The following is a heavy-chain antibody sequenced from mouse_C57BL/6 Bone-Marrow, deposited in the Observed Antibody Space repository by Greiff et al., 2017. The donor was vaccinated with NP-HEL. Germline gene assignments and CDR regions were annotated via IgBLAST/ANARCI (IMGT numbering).Heavy chain of an antibody. CDR1: GYTFTSYW. D-gene: IGHD1-1*01. V-gene: IGHV1-69*01. CDR3: ARSCYDGSSLDY. Sequence: QVQLQQPGAELVMPGASVKLSCKASGYTFTSYWMHWVKQRPGQGLEWIGEIDPSDSYTNYTPKFKGKSTLTVDNSSSTAYMQLSSLTSEDSAVYYCARSCYDGSSLDYWGQGTTLTVSS. CDR2: IDPSDSYT. J-gene: IGHJ2*01.